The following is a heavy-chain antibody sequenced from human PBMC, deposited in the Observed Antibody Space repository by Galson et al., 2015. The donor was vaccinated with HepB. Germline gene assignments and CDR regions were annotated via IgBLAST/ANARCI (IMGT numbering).Heavy chain of an antibody. J-gene: IGHJ4*02. D-gene: IGHD1-1*01. V-gene: IGHV3-43*01. CDR1: GFTFDDYT. CDR2: ISWDGGST. Sequence: SLRLSCAASGFTFDDYTMHWVRQAPGKGLEWVSLISWDGGSTYYADSVKGRFTISRDNSKNSLYLQMNSLRTEDTALYYCAKDMAPGWNDFLFDYWGQGTLVTVSS. CDR3: AKDMAPGWNDFLFDY.